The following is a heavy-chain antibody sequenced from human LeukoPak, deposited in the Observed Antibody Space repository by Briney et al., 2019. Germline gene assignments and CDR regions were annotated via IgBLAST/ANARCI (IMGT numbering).Heavy chain of an antibody. J-gene: IGHJ4*02. CDR3: ARGFVFDY. CDR1: GFTYSYHE. Sequence: GGSLRLSCAASGFTYSYHEMNWVRQVPGKGLEWISYISSSGSTTYYADSVKGRFTISKDNAKSSLCLQMNSLRAEDTAVYYWARGFVFDYWGQGTLVTVSS. CDR2: ISSSGSTT. V-gene: IGHV3-48*03.